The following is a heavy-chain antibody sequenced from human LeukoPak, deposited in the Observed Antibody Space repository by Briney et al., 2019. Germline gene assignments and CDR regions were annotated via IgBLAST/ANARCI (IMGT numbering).Heavy chain of an antibody. J-gene: IGHJ3*01. CDR1: GGSISDYF. V-gene: IGHV4-59*12. D-gene: IGHD3-16*01. CDR2: VYYIGKP. Sequence: PSETLSLTCSVSGGSISDYFWGWLRQPPGKGLEWIGHVYYIGKPTFSPSLESRVSISVDTSKKQFSLELTSVTAADTAVYYCARRFRTGGDLHHDAYDVWGQGTVVTVSS. CDR3: ARRFRTGGDLHHDAYDV.